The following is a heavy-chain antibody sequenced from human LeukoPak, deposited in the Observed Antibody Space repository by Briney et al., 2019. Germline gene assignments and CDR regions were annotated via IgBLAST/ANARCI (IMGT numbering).Heavy chain of an antibody. CDR3: ARADAFDI. Sequence: GGSLRLSCAASGFTFSRYAMNWVRQAPGKGLEWVSSISTSNTYIYYADSVKGRFTISRDNAKNSLYLQMNSLRAEDTAVYYCARADAFDIWGQGTMVTVSS. CDR2: ISTSNTYI. CDR1: GFTFSRYA. J-gene: IGHJ3*02. V-gene: IGHV3-21*01.